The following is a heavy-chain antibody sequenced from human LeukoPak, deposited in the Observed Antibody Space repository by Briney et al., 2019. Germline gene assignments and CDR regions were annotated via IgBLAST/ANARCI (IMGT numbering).Heavy chain of an antibody. J-gene: IGHJ4*02. CDR3: AKDPRYTAMGHY. CDR2: ISYDGSNK. CDR1: GFTFSSYG. D-gene: IGHD5-18*01. V-gene: IGHV3-30*18. Sequence: GGSLRLSCAASGFTFSSYGMNWVRQAPGKGLEWVAVISYDGSNKYYADSVKGRFTISRDNSKNTLYLQMNSLRAEDTAVYYCAKDPRYTAMGHYWGQGTLVTVSS.